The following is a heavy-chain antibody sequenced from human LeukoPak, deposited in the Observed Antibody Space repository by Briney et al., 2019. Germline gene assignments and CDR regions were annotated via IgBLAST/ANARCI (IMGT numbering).Heavy chain of an antibody. D-gene: IGHD3-10*01. J-gene: IGHJ6*03. V-gene: IGHV4-39*01. CDR1: GVSISISNYY. CDR3: ARRTRGGGEPYYYYYKDV. Sequence: PSETLSLTCTVSGVSISISNYYWVWMRQPPGKGLEWIVSVYYSGSSQYNPSLKSRVTISVDTFNNQFSLKLSSVAAADTAVYFCARRTRGGGEPYYYYYKDVWGKGTTVTVSS. CDR2: VYYSGSS.